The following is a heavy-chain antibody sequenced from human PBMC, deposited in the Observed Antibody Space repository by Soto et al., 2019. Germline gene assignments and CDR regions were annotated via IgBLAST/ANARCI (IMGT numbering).Heavy chain of an antibody. V-gene: IGHV3-74*01. J-gene: IGHJ4*02. CDR1: GFVFSSDW. CDR3: TRDQDYSFDF. CDR2: INMDGSST. Sequence: GGSLRLSCAASGFVFSSDWMHWVRQAAGKGLEWVSRINMDGSSTNYADSVKGRFTISRDNAKNMLYLQMDSLRAEDTAVYYCTRDQDYSFDFWGQGTVVTVSS.